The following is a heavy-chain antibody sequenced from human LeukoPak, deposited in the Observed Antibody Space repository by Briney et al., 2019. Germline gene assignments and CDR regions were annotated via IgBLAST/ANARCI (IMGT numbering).Heavy chain of an antibody. D-gene: IGHD3-10*01. J-gene: IGHJ5*02. CDR2: INHSGST. Sequence: PSETLSLTCAVYGGSFSGYYWSWIRQPPGKGLEWIGEINHSGSTNYNPSLKSRVTISVDTSKNQFSLKLSSVTAADTAVYYCARDITMVRGVIIDNWFDPWGQGTLVTVSS. CDR1: GGSFSGYY. V-gene: IGHV4-34*01. CDR3: ARDITMVRGVIIDNWFDP.